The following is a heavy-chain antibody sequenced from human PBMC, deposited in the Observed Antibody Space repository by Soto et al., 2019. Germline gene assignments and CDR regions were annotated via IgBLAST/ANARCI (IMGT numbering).Heavy chain of an antibody. CDR1: EGTFNSYA. D-gene: IGHD6-13*01. Sequence: QAQVVQSGAEVRKPGSSVKLSCKASEGTFNSYAIAWVRQAPGQGLEWMGGIIPYYNTLNYAQKFQDRVTITADDSTSTVYMELSSLRSDDTAVYFCASGASRWYPYCFDSWGQGTLVTVSS. V-gene: IGHV1-69*01. CDR3: ASGASRWYPYCFDS. CDR2: IIPYYNTL. J-gene: IGHJ4*02.